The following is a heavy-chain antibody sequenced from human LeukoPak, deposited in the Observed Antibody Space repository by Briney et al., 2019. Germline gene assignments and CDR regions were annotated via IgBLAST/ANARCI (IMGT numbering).Heavy chain of an antibody. V-gene: IGHV4-59*01. Sequence: PSETLSLTCTVSGGSISGYYWRWFRQPPGKGLEGIGYSYSSGSTNYNPSLKSRLTMSVDTSMNQISLNLSPVSAADTAVYYCVRGLPGYSNGDDAFGIWGQGPMVTVSS. D-gene: IGHD6-19*01. CDR1: GGSISGYY. CDR2: SYSSGST. CDR3: VRGLPGYSNGDDAFGI. J-gene: IGHJ3*02.